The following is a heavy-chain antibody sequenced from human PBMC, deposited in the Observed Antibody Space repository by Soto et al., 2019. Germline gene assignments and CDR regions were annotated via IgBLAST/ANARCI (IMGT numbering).Heavy chain of an antibody. CDR3: ARHIVVVVAATFNWFDP. J-gene: IGHJ5*02. D-gene: IGHD2-15*01. CDR2: IYWDDDK. V-gene: IGHV2-5*02. CDR1: GFSLSTSGVG. Sequence: QITLKESGPTLVKPTQTLTLTCTFSGFSLSTSGVGVGWIRQPPGKALEWLALIYWDDDKRYSPSLKSRLTSTEDTAKKQVVLTMTNMDPVDTATYYCARHIVVVVAATFNWFDPWGQGTLVTVSS.